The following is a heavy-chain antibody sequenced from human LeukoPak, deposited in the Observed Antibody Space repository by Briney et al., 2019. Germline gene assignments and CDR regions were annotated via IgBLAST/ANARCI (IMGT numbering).Heavy chain of an antibody. CDR2: IKQDGSEK. CDR1: GFTFSSYW. V-gene: IGHV3-7*01. D-gene: IGHD6-6*01. Sequence: GGSLRLSCAASGFTFSSYWMSWVRQAPGKELEWVANIKQDGSEKYYVDSVKGRFTISRDNAKNSLYLQMNSLRADDTAVYYCARGTRQLVSAYYYYYIDVWGKGTTVTVSS. J-gene: IGHJ6*03. CDR3: ARGTRQLVSAYYYYYIDV.